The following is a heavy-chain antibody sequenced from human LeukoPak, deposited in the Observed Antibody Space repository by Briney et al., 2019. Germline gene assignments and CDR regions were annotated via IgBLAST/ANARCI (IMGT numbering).Heavy chain of an antibody. J-gene: IGHJ4*02. CDR1: GGSFSGYY. CDR3: ARGQGTVTTH. V-gene: IGHV4-34*01. D-gene: IGHD4-11*01. Sequence: SETLSLTCAVSGGSFSGYYWTWIRQPPGKGLEWIGEINHSGSANYNPSLMSRVTISLGTSKNHFSLNLSSVTAAGTAVYYCARGQGTVTTHWGQGTLVTVSS. CDR2: INHSGSA.